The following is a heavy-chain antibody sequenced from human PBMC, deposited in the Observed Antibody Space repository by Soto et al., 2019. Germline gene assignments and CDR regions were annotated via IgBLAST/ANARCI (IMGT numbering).Heavy chain of an antibody. V-gene: IGHV1-69*06. CDR2: IIPIFGTA. CDR3: ATAPPASIQLWLRRYYYSAMDV. Sequence: ASVKVSCKASGGTFSSYAISWVRQAPGQGLEWRGGIIPIFGTANYAQKFQGRVTITADKSTSTAYMELSSLRSEDTAVYYCATAPPASIQLWLRRYYYSAMDVWGQGTTVTVSS. D-gene: IGHD5-18*01. J-gene: IGHJ6*02. CDR1: GGTFSSYA.